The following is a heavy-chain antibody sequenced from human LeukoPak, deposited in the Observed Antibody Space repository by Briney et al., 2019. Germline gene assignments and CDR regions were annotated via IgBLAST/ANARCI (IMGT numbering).Heavy chain of an antibody. CDR2: IKSKTDGGTP. Sequence: GWALRLSCADSRFTFSNAWLRWVRQAPGKGLEWVGRIKSKTDGGTPGYAPPEKGSFTISSVDSKIMPYLQINSLKTEDPAVYYCTTDLAAIVVVPAAMEGLGYWGQGTLVTVSS. CDR1: RFTFSNAW. J-gene: IGHJ4*02. V-gene: IGHV3-15*01. D-gene: IGHD2-2*01. CDR3: TTDLAAIVVVPAAMEGLGY.